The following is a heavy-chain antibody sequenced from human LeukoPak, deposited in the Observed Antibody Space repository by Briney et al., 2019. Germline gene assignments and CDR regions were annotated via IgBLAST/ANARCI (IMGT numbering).Heavy chain of an antibody. CDR1: GFTFRSYW. V-gene: IGHV3-9*01. CDR3: ATGYSYGS. J-gene: IGHJ5*02. D-gene: IGHD5-18*01. CDR2: ISWNSVSI. Sequence: GGSLRLSCAASGFTFRSYWMHWVRQAPGKGLEWVSGISWNSVSIGYADSVKGRFTISRDNAKNSLYLQMNSLRAEDTAVYYCATGYSYGSWGQGTLVAVSS.